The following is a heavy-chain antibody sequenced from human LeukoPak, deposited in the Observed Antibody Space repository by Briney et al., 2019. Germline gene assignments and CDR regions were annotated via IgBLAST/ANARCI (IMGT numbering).Heavy chain of an antibody. CDR1: GGPIISHY. CDR3: ARRLNYYDSYGFDY. D-gene: IGHD3-22*01. V-gene: IGHV4-59*11. J-gene: IGHJ4*02. CDR2: VYYSGST. Sequence: SETLSLTCTVSGGPIISHYWSWIRQPPGKGLEWIGHVYYSGSTYYNPSLKSRVTMSIDTSKNLFSLNLTSVTTADTAVYYCARRLNYYDSYGFDYWGPGTLVTVSS.